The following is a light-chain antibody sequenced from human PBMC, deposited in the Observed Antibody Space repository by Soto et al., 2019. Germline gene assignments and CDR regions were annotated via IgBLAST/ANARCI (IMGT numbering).Light chain of an antibody. CDR1: GSDVGGYNY. CDR2: EVS. Sequence: QSALTQPASVSGSPGQSITISCTGTGSDVGGYNYVSWYQQHPGKAPKLMIYEVSNRPSGVSRRFSGSKSGNTASLTISGLQAEDEADYHCSSYTSRSTWVFGGGTKLTVL. CDR3: SSYTSRSTWV. V-gene: IGLV2-14*01. J-gene: IGLJ3*02.